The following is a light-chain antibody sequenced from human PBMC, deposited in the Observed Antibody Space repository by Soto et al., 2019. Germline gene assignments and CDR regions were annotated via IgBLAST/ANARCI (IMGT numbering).Light chain of an antibody. CDR3: AAWDDSGEGYV. J-gene: IGLJ1*01. CDR1: SSNIGRNT. Sequence: QSALAQPPSASGTPGQRITISCSGSSSNIGRNTVNWYQHLPGTAPKVLIYSDNQRPSGVPDKRRFSGSKSGTSASLAISGLQSEDEADYYCAAWDDSGEGYVFGAGTKVTVL. V-gene: IGLV1-44*01. CDR2: SDN.